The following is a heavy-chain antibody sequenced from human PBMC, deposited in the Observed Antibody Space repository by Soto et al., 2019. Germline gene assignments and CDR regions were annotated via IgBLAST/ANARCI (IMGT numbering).Heavy chain of an antibody. D-gene: IGHD4-17*01. CDR1: GGSISSSNW. CDR3: ARILGDYNFYYGMDV. V-gene: IGHV4-4*02. Sequence: PSETLSLTCAVSGGSISSSNWWSWVRQPPGKGLEWIGEIHHSGSTNYNPSLKSRVTISVDKSKNQFSLKLSSVTAADTAVYYCARILGDYNFYYGMDVWGQGTTVTVSS. J-gene: IGHJ6*02. CDR2: IHHSGST.